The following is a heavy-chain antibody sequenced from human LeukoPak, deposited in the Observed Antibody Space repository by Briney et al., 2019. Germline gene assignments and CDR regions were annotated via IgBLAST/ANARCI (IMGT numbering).Heavy chain of an antibody. CDR3: ARVVTPDNWYFDL. CDR2: IIPIFGTA. J-gene: IGHJ2*01. CDR1: GGTFSSYA. Sequence: SVKVSCRASGGTFSSYAISWVRQAPGQGLEWMGGIIPIFGTANYAQKFQGRVTITADKSTSTAYMELSSLRSEDTAVYYCARVVTPDNWYFDLWGRGTLVTVSS. D-gene: IGHD2-21*02. V-gene: IGHV1-69*06.